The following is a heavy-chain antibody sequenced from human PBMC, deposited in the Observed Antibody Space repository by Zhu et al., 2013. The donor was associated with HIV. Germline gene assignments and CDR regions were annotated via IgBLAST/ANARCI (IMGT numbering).Heavy chain of an antibody. Sequence: QVQLVQSGADVKKPGASVKVSCKASGYTFTDYYMHWVRQAPGQGLEWMGWIKPETGATKYAQKFQDRVTMTTNTSISTAYMELGGLRYDDTAIYYCASDVWEKALDIWGPGTILTVSS. D-gene: IGHD3-16*01. V-gene: IGHV1-2*02. CDR3: ASDVWEKALDI. CDR2: IKPETGAT. CDR1: GYTFTDYY. J-gene: IGHJ3*02.